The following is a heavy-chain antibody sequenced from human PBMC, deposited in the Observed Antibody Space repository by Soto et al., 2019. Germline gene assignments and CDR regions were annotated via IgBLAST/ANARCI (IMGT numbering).Heavy chain of an antibody. CDR2: ISGSGGST. V-gene: IGHV3-23*01. J-gene: IGHJ4*02. CDR1: GFTFGGYA. CDR3: AKDRTRRPFDY. Sequence: GGSLRLSCAASGFTFGGYARSWVRQAPGKGLEWVSAISGSGGSTYYADSVKGRFTISRDNSKNTLYLQMNSLRAEDTAVYYCAKDRTRRPFDYWGQGTLVTVSS.